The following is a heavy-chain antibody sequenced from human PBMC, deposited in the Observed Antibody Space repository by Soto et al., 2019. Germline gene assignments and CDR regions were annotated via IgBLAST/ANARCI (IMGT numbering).Heavy chain of an antibody. V-gene: IGHV3-48*03. Sequence: GGSLRLSXAASGFTFSSYEMNWVRQAPGKGLEWVSYISSSGNTIYYADSVKGRFTISRDNAKNPLYLQMNSLRAEDTAVYYCARDLIAAAGTVHWGQGTLVTVSS. CDR1: GFTFSSYE. CDR2: ISSSGNTI. J-gene: IGHJ4*02. CDR3: ARDLIAAAGTVH. D-gene: IGHD6-13*01.